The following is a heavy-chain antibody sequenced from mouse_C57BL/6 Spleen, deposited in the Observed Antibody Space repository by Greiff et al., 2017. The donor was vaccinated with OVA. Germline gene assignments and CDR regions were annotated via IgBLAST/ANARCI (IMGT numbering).Heavy chain of an antibody. V-gene: IGHV5-9-1*02. D-gene: IGHD2-4*01. CDR2: ISSGGDYI. CDR3: TIEYYDYSWFAY. CDR1: GFTFSSYA. Sequence: EVQGVESGAGLVKPGGSLKLSCAASGFTFSSYAMSWVRQTPEKRLEWVAYISSGGDYIYYADTVKGRFTISRAHARNTLYLQMSSLTSEDTAMYYCTIEYYDYSWFAYWGQGTLVTVSA. J-gene: IGHJ3*01.